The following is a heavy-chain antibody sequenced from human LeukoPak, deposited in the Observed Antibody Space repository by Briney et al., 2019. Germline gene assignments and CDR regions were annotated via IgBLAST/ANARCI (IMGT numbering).Heavy chain of an antibody. CDR2: ISSSGSTI. CDR3: ARGLLGAWSFDY. Sequence: GGSLRLSCAASGFTFNDYCMSWIRQAPGKGLEWVSYISSSGSTIYYADSVKGRFTISRDNAKNSLYLQMNSLRAEDTAVYFCARGLLGAWSFDYWGQGTLVTVSS. J-gene: IGHJ4*02. CDR1: GFTFNDYC. D-gene: IGHD2-15*01. V-gene: IGHV3-11*01.